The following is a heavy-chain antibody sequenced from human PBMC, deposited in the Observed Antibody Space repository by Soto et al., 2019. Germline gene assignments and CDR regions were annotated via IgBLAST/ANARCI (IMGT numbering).Heavy chain of an antibody. CDR1: GYTFTGYY. Sequence: GASVKVSCKASGYTFTGYYMHWVRQAPGQGLEWMGWINPNSGGTNYAQKFQGRVTMTTDTSTSTAYMELRSLRSDDTAVYYCARDHAFNIAARPGFGGQAARNWFDPWGQGTLVTVSS. V-gene: IGHV1-2*02. J-gene: IGHJ5*02. D-gene: IGHD6-6*01. CDR2: INPNSGGT. CDR3: ARDHAFNIAARPGFGGQAARNWFDP.